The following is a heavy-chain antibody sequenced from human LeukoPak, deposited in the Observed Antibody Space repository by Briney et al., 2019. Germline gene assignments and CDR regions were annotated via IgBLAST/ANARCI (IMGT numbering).Heavy chain of an antibody. CDR2: IWYDGSKK. CDR1: GFIFRSYG. J-gene: IGHJ4*02. CDR3: ARENTMIRGVTLYYFDY. D-gene: IGHD3-10*01. Sequence: PGGSLRLSCAASGFIFRSYGIHWVRQAPGKGLEGVAVIWYDGSKKYYADSVKGRFTISRDNSKNTLYLQMDSLRAEDTAVYYCARENTMIRGVTLYYFDYWGQGTLVTVSS. V-gene: IGHV3-33*01.